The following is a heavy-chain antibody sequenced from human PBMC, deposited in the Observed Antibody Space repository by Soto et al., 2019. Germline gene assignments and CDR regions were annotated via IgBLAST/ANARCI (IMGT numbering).Heavy chain of an antibody. CDR3: ARHTPAISISDH. V-gene: IGHV4-39*01. Sequence: PSVTLCVTSTVAGGYIIGSSCYWGWIQKPPGKGLEWIGSIYYSGSTYYNPSLKSRVTISVDTSKNQFSLKLSSVTAADTAVYYCARHTPAISISDHWGQGTLVTVSS. D-gene: IGHD2-15*01. J-gene: IGHJ4*02. CDR2: IYYSGST. CDR1: GGYIIGSSCY.